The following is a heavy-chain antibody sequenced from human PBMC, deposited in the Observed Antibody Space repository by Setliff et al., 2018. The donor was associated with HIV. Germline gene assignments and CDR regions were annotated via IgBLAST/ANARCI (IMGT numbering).Heavy chain of an antibody. J-gene: IGHJ6*03. D-gene: IGHD3-16*02. CDR2: IIPIFGTT. CDR1: GGRFSNYG. Sequence: GASVKVSCKASGGRFSNYGISWVRQAPGQGLEWMGGIIPIFGTTNYAQTFQGRVTMTADESTSTAYMELSSLRSEDTAVYYCARGGADYDYVWGSYPQYYYYMDVWGKGTTVTVS. V-gene: IGHV1-69*13. CDR3: ARGGADYDYVWGSYPQYYYYMDV.